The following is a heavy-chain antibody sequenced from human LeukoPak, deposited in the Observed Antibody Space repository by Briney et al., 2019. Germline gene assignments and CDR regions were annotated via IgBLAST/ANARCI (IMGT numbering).Heavy chain of an antibody. CDR3: ARDLPEVVAAKNWFDP. J-gene: IGHJ5*02. V-gene: IGHV3-48*03. Sequence: PGGSLRLSCAASGFTFSSYEMNWVRQAPGKGLEWVSYISSSGSTIYYADSVKGRFTISRDNAKNSLYLQMNSLRAEDTAVYYCARDLPEVVAAKNWFDPWGQGTLVTVSS. D-gene: IGHD2-15*01. CDR1: GFTFSSYE. CDR2: ISSSGSTI.